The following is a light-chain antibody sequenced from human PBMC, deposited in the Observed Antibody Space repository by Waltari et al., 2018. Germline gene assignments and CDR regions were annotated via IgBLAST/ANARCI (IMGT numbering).Light chain of an antibody. CDR1: SNDIGTYKF. CDR3: CSYVTGDTWV. Sequence: QSALTQPASVSGFPGQSITISCTGTSNDIGTYKFVSWYQQHPGKAPKLIIYEFNQRPSGISNRFSGSKSGNTAALTISGLQTEDEADYFCCSYVTGDTWVFGGGTKVAVL. J-gene: IGLJ3*02. V-gene: IGLV2-23*02. CDR2: EFN.